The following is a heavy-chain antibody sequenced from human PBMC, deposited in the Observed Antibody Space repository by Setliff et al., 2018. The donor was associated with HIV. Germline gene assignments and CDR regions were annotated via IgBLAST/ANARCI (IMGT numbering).Heavy chain of an antibody. Sequence: SETLSLTCAVYGGSFNGYYWTWIRQPPGKGLEWIGEIDHSGSTKYHASLKSRVTISIDTSKNQISLKLSSVTAADTAVYYCARGLNYYGSGSYLPLGYWGQGTLVTGS. D-gene: IGHD3-10*01. CDR1: GGSFNGYY. V-gene: IGHV4-34*01. J-gene: IGHJ4*02. CDR3: ARGLNYYGSGSYLPLGY. CDR2: IDHSGST.